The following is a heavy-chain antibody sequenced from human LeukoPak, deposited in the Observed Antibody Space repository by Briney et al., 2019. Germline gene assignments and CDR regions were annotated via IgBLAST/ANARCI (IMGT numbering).Heavy chain of an antibody. J-gene: IGHJ5*02. CDR3: AAHNYDFWSGYSNWFDP. CDR2: ISAYNGNT. CDR1: GYTFTSYG. D-gene: IGHD3-3*01. V-gene: IGHV1-18*01. Sequence: GASVKVSCKASGYTFTSYGISWVRQAPGQGLEWMGWISAYNGNTNYAQKLQGRVTMTTDTSTSTAYMELRSLRSDDTAVYYCAAHNYDFWSGYSNWFDPWGQGTLVTVSS.